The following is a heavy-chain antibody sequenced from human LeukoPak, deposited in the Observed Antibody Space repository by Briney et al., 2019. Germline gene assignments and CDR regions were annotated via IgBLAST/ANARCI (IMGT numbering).Heavy chain of an antibody. V-gene: IGHV3-33*01. J-gene: IGHJ4*02. CDR2: IWFDARNE. Sequence: SGGSLRLSWAAAGFTFSSYGMHWVRQAPGKGLGWVAGIWFDARNEHYADSVKGRFTISRDNSKNALYLQMDSLRADDTAVYYCTRDLCSSPSCYDYWGQGTLVTVSS. CDR3: TRDLCSSPSCYDY. D-gene: IGHD2-2*01. CDR1: GFTFSSYG.